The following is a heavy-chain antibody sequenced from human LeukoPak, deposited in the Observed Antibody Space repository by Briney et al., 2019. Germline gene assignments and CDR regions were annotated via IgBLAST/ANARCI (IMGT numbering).Heavy chain of an antibody. CDR2: ILSSGGST. CDR3: ARDRGYTYGHPFDY. CDR1: GFTFSSYA. Sequence: GGSLRLSCAASGFTFSSYAMSWVRQAPGKGLEWVSGILSSGGSTYYADSVKGRFTISRDNAKNTLYLQMSSLRAEDTAVYYCARDRGYTYGHPFDYWGQGTLVTVSS. J-gene: IGHJ4*02. V-gene: IGHV3-23*01. D-gene: IGHD5-18*01.